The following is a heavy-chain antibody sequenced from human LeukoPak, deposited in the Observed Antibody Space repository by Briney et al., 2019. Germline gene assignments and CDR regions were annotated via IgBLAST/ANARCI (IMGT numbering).Heavy chain of an antibody. V-gene: IGHV3-72*01. CDR1: GFTFSDHY. CDR2: TRNKANSYTT. D-gene: IGHD1-20*01. CDR3: ARVRIIGTSYYFGS. Sequence: GGSLRLSCAASGFTFSDHYMDWVRQAPGKGLEWVGRTRNKANSYTTEYAASVKGRFTISRDDSKNSLYLQMNSLRTEDTAVYYCARVRIIGTSYYFGSWGQGTLVTVSS. J-gene: IGHJ4*02.